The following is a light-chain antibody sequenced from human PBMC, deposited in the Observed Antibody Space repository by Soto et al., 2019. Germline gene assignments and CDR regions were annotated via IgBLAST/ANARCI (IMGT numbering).Light chain of an antibody. CDR3: QQYGSSSIT. Sequence: AMALYRGRLSVXPGEXATLXXTARRGVSSDLAWYQQKPGQAPRLLIYDTSSRASRIPDRFSGSGSGTEFTLTISRLEADDFAAYYWQQYGSSSITYSRGTRLDIK. CDR1: RGVSSD. CDR2: DTS. V-gene: IGKV3-20*01. J-gene: IGKJ5*01.